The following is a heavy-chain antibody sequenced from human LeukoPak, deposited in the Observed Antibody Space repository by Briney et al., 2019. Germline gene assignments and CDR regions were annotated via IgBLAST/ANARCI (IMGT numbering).Heavy chain of an antibody. CDR1: GYTFTSYY. V-gene: IGHV1-46*01. J-gene: IGHJ4*02. D-gene: IGHD1-26*01. Sequence: ASVKVSCKASGYTFTSYYMHWVRQAPGQGLEWMGIINPSGGSTSYAQKLQGRVTMTRDTSTSTVYMELSSLRSEDTAVYYCARDLRFHRIVGATTGGLLYYWGQGTLVTVSS. CDR3: ARDLRFHRIVGATTGGLLYY. CDR2: INPSGGST.